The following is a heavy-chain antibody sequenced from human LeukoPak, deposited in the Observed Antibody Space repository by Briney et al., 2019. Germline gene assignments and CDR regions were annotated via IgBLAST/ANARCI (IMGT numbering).Heavy chain of an antibody. CDR2: ISSSGSTI. Sequence: GGSLRLSCAASGFTFDDYAMHWVRQAPGKGLEWVSYISSSGSTIYYADSVKGRFTISRDNAKNSLYLQMNSLRAEDTAVYYCARDDTAMAPTFDYWGQGTLVTVSS. CDR3: ARDDTAMAPTFDY. J-gene: IGHJ4*02. D-gene: IGHD5-18*01. V-gene: IGHV3-48*03. CDR1: GFTFDDYA.